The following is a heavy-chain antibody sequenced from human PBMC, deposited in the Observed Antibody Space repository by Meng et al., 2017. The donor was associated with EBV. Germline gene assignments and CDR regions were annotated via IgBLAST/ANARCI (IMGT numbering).Heavy chain of an antibody. CDR1: GDSISDYY. Sequence: QGQRQGSGPGLVKPSETLSLTCTVSGDSISDYYWSWIRQPPGKGLEWIGYIHYSGSTYYNPSLKSRITISVDMSRNQFSLRLTSVTSADMAVYYCARVNSDCGGVMCYKGWFDPWGQGTLVTVSS. CDR3: ARVNSDCGGVMCYKGWFDP. D-gene: IGHD2-21*01. V-gene: IGHV4-59*08. CDR2: IHYSGST. J-gene: IGHJ5*02.